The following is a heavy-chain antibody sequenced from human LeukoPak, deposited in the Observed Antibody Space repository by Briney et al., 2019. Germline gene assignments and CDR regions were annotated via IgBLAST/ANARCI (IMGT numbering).Heavy chain of an antibody. CDR2: ISSSSSYI. Sequence: GGSLRLSCAASGFTFSSYSMNWVRQAPGKGLEWVSSISSSSSYIYYADSVKGRFTISRDNSKNTLYLQMNSLRAEDTAVYYCARGLTMIVVEHAFDIWGQGTMVTVSS. D-gene: IGHD3-22*01. CDR3: ARGLTMIVVEHAFDI. V-gene: IGHV3-21*01. J-gene: IGHJ3*02. CDR1: GFTFSSYS.